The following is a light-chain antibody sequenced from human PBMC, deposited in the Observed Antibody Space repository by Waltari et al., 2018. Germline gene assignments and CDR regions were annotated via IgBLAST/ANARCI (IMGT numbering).Light chain of an antibody. Sequence: EIEMTQSPATLSMSPWERATLSCRASQGLNTNLAWYQQKPGQPPRLLIYDASTRATGVPARFSGSGSGTEFILTISSLQSEDCAVYYCQQYNHWPPWTFGQGTKVEIK. J-gene: IGKJ1*01. CDR3: QQYNHWPPWT. V-gene: IGKV3-15*01. CDR2: DAS. CDR1: QGLNTN.